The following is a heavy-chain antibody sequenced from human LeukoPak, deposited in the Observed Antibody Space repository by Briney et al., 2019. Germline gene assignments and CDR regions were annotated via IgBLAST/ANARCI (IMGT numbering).Heavy chain of an antibody. J-gene: IGHJ4*01. Sequence: PGGSLRLSCAASESTFASNPMGWFGQAPGKGLEWVSTISSPTSSTHYADFVKGRFTISRDDSKNTLYLQMNSLRAEDTAMYYCSAGYDYWGHGTLVTVSS. V-gene: IGHV3-23*01. D-gene: IGHD2-15*01. CDR3: SAGYDY. CDR2: ISSPTSST. CDR1: ESTFASNP.